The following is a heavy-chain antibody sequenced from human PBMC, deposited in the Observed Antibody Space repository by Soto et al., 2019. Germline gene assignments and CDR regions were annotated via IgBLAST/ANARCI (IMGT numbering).Heavy chain of an antibody. CDR1: GYTFTSYY. CDR3: ARDRVAVAGTDPGYYYYYGMDV. Sequence: ASVKVSCKASGYTFTSYYMHWVRQAPGQGREWMGIINPSGGSTSYAQKFQGRVTMTRDTSTSTVHMELSSLRSEDTAVYYCARDRVAVAGTDPGYYYYYGMDVWGQGXTVTVYS. D-gene: IGHD6-19*01. J-gene: IGHJ6*02. CDR2: INPSGGST. V-gene: IGHV1-46*01.